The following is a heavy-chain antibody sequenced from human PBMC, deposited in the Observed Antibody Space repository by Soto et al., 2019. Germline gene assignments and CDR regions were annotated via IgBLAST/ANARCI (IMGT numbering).Heavy chain of an antibody. J-gene: IGHJ6*02. CDR1: GFSLSTSGMG. CDR3: ARSSRLYCSSTSCSYYYGMDV. Sequence: SGPTLVNPTQTLTLTCTFSGFSLSTSGMGVSWIRQPPGKALEWLALIDWDDDKYYSTSLKTRLTTSKDTSKNQVVLTMTNMDPVDTATYYCARSSRLYCSSTSCSYYYGMDVWGQGTTVTVSS. V-gene: IGHV2-70*01. CDR2: IDWDDDK. D-gene: IGHD2-2*01.